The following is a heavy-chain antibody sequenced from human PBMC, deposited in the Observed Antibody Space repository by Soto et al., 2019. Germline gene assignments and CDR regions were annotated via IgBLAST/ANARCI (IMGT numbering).Heavy chain of an antibody. Sequence: EVQLVESGGGLVQPGGSLKLSCAASGFTFSVAAMHWVRQASGKGLEWVGRIRSKSNSYATEYAASVKGRFTISRDDSRNTEYLKLTRLQTVSTAVYYCVRQDPITLLENDVFDLWGQGTVVTVSS. D-gene: IGHD3-10*01. CDR3: VRQDPITLLENDVFDL. CDR1: GFTFSVAA. J-gene: IGHJ3*01. CDR2: IRSKSNSYAT. V-gene: IGHV3-73*01.